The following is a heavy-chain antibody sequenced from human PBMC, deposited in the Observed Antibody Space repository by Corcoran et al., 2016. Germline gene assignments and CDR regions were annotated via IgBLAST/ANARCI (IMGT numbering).Heavy chain of an antibody. V-gene: IGHV4-31*03. CDR2: IYYSGST. Sequence: QVQLQESGPGLVKPSQTLSLTCTVSGGSISSGGYYWSWIRQHPGKGLEWIGYIYYSGSTYYNPSLKSRVTISVDTSKNQFSLKLSSGTAADTAGYYFARGRCRKPEPGFGDYFDYWGQGTLVTVSS. J-gene: IGHJ4*02. D-gene: IGHD3-10*01. CDR3: ARGRCRKPEPGFGDYFDY. CDR1: GGSISSGGYY.